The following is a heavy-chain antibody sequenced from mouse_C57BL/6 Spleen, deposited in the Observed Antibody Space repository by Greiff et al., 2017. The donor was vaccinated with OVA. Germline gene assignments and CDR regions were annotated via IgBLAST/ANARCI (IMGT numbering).Heavy chain of an antibody. CDR2: ISSGGSYT. J-gene: IGHJ4*01. CDR3: ARGRMVTTTDYYAMDY. D-gene: IGHD2-2*01. V-gene: IGHV5-6*02. CDR1: GFTFSSYG. Sequence: EVKLVESGGDLVKPGGSLKLSCAASGFTFSSYGMSWVRQTPDKRLEWVATISSGGSYTYYPDSVKGRFTISRDNAKNTLYLQMSSLKSEDTAMYYCARGRMVTTTDYYAMDYWGQGTSVTVSS.